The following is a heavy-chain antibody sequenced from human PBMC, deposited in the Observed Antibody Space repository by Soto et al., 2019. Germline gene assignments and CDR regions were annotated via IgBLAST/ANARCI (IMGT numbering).Heavy chain of an antibody. CDR3: ARGPPFYDYAMDV. V-gene: IGHV4-34*01. Sequence: SETLTLTCAIYGGSFSDNYCAWIRQSPGKGLEWIGAINHSGSTNYNPSLKTRVAISFDTAMNLFSLRLTSVTAADTAVYYCARGPPFYDYAMDVWGQGXTVTVSS. CDR2: INHSGST. J-gene: IGHJ6*02. CDR1: GGSFSDNY.